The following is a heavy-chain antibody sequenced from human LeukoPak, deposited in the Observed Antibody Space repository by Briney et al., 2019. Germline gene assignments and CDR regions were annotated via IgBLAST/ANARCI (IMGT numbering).Heavy chain of an antibody. V-gene: IGHV4-59*08. CDR3: AKTVAGYWYFDL. CDR2: LYYSGST. CDR1: GGSISHYF. J-gene: IGHJ2*01. Sequence: SETLSLTCTVSGGSISHYFWSWIRQPPGKALEWIGYLYYSGSTNYNPSLKSRVTISVDPSKNQFSLKLNSVTAADTAVYYCAKTVAGYWYFDLWGRGTLVTASS. D-gene: IGHD6-19*01.